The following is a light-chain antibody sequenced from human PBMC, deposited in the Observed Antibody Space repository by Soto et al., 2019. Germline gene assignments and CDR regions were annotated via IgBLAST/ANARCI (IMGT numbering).Light chain of an antibody. Sequence: DIVMTQSPLSLPVTPGEPASISCRSSQSLLHSNGYNYLDWYLQKPGQSPQLLIYLGSNRASGVPDRFSGSGSGTDFTLKISRVEAEDVGVYYCMQSTHWPPTFGQGTKVDI. CDR3: MQSTHWPPT. CDR2: LGS. J-gene: IGKJ1*01. CDR1: QSLLHSNGYNY. V-gene: IGKV2-28*01.